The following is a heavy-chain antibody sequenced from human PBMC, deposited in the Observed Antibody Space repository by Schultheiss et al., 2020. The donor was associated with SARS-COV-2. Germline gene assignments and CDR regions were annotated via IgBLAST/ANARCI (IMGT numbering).Heavy chain of an antibody. D-gene: IGHD3-3*01. CDR2: INPNSGDT. CDR3: ARQVGLITIFGLDP. V-gene: IGHV1-2*02. J-gene: IGHJ5*02. Sequence: ASVKVSCKASGYTFTGHYMHWVRQAPGQGLEWMGRINPNSGDTDYAQEFQGRVTMTRNTSISTAYMVLRRLRSDNTPVDYCARQVGLITIFGLDPWGQGTLITVSS. CDR1: GYTFTGHY.